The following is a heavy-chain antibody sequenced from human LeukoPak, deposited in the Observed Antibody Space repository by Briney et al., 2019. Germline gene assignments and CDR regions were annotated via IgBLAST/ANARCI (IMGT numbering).Heavy chain of an antibody. CDR2: ISSSSSSYI. J-gene: IGHJ6*02. CDR1: GFTFSSYS. D-gene: IGHD3-3*01. Sequence: GGSLRLSCAASGFTFSSYSMNWVRQAPGKGLEWVSSISSSSSSYIYYADSVKGRFTISRDNAKNSLYLQMNSLRAEDTAVYYCAREIPWGFWSGPIPPYYYYYYGMDVWGQGTTVTVSS. CDR3: AREIPWGFWSGPIPPYYYYYYGMDV. V-gene: IGHV3-21*01.